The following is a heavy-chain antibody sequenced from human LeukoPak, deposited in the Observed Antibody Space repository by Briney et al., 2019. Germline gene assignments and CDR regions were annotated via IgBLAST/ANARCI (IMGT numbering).Heavy chain of an antibody. Sequence: PGGSLRLSCSASGFTFSSYAMHWVRQAPGKGLEYVSAISGNGGSPYYADSVKGRFTISRDNSKNTLYLQMSSLRAEDTAVYYCVKDESLGTSIWFIAFDYWGQGTLVTVSS. J-gene: IGHJ4*02. CDR3: VKDESLGTSIWFIAFDY. CDR2: ISGNGGSP. CDR1: GFTFSSYA. D-gene: IGHD6-13*01. V-gene: IGHV3-64D*06.